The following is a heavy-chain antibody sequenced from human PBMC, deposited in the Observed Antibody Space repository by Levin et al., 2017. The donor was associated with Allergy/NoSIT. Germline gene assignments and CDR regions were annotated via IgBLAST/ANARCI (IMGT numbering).Heavy chain of an antibody. D-gene: IGHD4-11*01. CDR2: IYYNGGT. CDR3: ARTAVTYSNDEPRWYFDL. CDR1: GGSVSSGSYY. Sequence: PSQTLSLTCNVSGGSVSSGSYYWSWIRQPPGKGLEWIGYIYYNGGTNYNPSLKSRVSISRDTSKNQFSLKVRSVTAADTAVYYCARTAVTYSNDEPRWYFDLWGRGTRVTVSS. J-gene: IGHJ2*01. V-gene: IGHV4-61*01.